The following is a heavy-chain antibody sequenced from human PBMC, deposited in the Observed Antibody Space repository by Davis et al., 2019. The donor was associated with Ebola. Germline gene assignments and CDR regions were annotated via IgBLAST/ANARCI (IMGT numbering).Heavy chain of an antibody. V-gene: IGHV4-34*01. CDR3: ARGRYFDWLLLAPYYYYGMDV. Sequence: MPSETQSLTCAVYGGSFSGYYWSWIRQPPGKGLEWIGEINHSGSTNYNPSLNSRVTISVDTSKNQFSLKLRSVTAADTAVYYCARGRYFDWLLLAPYYYYGMDVWGQGTTVTVSS. CDR1: GGSFSGYY. CDR2: INHSGST. J-gene: IGHJ6*02. D-gene: IGHD3-9*01.